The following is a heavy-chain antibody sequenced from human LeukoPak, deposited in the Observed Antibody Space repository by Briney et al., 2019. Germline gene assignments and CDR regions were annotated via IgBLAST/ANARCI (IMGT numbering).Heavy chain of an antibody. J-gene: IGHJ4*02. CDR3: AAMTTATVYSYFFDS. Sequence: SETLSLTCTVSGDSMSDYFWTWIRQPPGKGLEWIGYAADSGSTNYNPSLKSRVTISVDSSTNHFSLRLTSVTAADTAIYYCAAMTTATVYSYFFDSWGQGTLLTVSS. D-gene: IGHD4-17*01. CDR1: GDSMSDYF. CDR2: AADSGST. V-gene: IGHV4-59*01.